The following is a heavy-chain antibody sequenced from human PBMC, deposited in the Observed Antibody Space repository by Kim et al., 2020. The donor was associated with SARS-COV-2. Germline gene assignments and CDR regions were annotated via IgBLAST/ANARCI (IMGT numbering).Heavy chain of an antibody. CDR2: IYYSGNT. CDR1: GGSISSSSYY. J-gene: IGHJ6*02. D-gene: IGHD1-26*01. Sequence: SETLSLTCTVSGGSISSSSYYWGWIRQPPGKGLEWIGSIYYSGNTYYNPSLKSRVTISVDTSKNQFSLKLSSVTAADTAVYYCARQGQGELLDGMDVWG. CDR3: ARQGQGELLDGMDV. V-gene: IGHV4-39*01.